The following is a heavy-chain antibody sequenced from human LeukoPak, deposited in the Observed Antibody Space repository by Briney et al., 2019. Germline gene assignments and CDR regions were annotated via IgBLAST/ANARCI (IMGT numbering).Heavy chain of an antibody. Sequence: ASVKVSCKASGYTFTSYDINWVRQATGQGLEWMGWMNPNSGGTNYAQKFQGRVTMTRDTSISTAYMELSRLRSDDTVVYYCARDLGPTAPPHYYYYYYMDVWGKGTTVTVSS. CDR3: ARDLGPTAPPHYYYYYYMDV. V-gene: IGHV1-2*02. CDR1: GYTFTSYD. CDR2: MNPNSGGT. J-gene: IGHJ6*03. D-gene: IGHD1-1*01.